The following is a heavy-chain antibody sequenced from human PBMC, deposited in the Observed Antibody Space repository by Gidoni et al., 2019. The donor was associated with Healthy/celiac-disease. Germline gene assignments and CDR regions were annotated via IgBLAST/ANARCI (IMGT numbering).Heavy chain of an antibody. CDR3: ARVGTIFGVAYNWFDP. V-gene: IGHV4-39*01. J-gene: IGHJ5*02. D-gene: IGHD3-3*01. CDR1: GCSISSSSYY. Sequence: QLQLQESGPGLVKPSETLSLTCTVSGCSISSSSYYWGWIRQPPGKGLEWIGSIYYSGSTYYNPSLKSRVTISVDTSKNQFSLKLSSVTAADTAVYYCARVGTIFGVAYNWFDPWGQGTLVTVSS. CDR2: IYYSGST.